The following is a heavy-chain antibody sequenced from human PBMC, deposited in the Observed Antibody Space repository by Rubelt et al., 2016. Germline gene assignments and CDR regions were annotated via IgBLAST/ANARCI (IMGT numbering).Heavy chain of an antibody. CDR2: ISAYNGHT. Sequence: QVQLVQSGAEVKKPGASVKVSCKASGYTFTSYSISWVRQAPGQGLAWMGWISAYNGHTNYAQKLQGSVTMTTDTATSTAYMELRSLRSDDTAVYYCARDLPPFRRYNWNFPLDYWGQGTLVTVSS. J-gene: IGHJ4*02. D-gene: IGHD1-7*01. CDR1: GYTFTSYS. CDR3: ARDLPPFRRYNWNFPLDY. V-gene: IGHV1-18*01.